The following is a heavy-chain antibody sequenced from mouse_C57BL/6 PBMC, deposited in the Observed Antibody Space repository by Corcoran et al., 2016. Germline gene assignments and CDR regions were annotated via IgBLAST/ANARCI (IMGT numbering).Heavy chain of an antibody. V-gene: IGHV1-26*01. CDR1: GYTFTDYY. D-gene: IGHD2-1*01. Sequence: EVQLQQSGPELVKPGASVKISCKASGYTFTDYYMNWVKQSHGKSLEWIGDINPNNGGTSYNQKFKGKATLTVDKSSSTAYMELRSLTSEDSAVDYCAREDGNHWFADWGQGTLVTVSA. CDR3: AREDGNHWFAD. J-gene: IGHJ3*01. CDR2: INPNNGGT.